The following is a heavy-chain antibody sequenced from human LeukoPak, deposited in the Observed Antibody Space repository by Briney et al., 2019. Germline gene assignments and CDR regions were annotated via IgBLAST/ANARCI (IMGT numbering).Heavy chain of an antibody. J-gene: IGHJ6*04. CDR2: INAGNGNT. Sequence: ASVKVSCKASGYTFTSYAMHWVRQAPGQRLEWMGWINAGNGNTKYSQKFQGRVTITRDTSASAAYMELNSLRSEDTAVYYCARGRPYGDASGMDVWGKGTTVTVSS. V-gene: IGHV1-3*01. D-gene: IGHD4-17*01. CDR3: ARGRPYGDASGMDV. CDR1: GYTFTSYA.